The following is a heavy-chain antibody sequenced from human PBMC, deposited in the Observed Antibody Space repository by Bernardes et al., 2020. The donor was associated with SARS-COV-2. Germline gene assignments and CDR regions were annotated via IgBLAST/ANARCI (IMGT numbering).Heavy chain of an antibody. J-gene: IGHJ3*01. Sequence: SETLSLTCSVYGGSFSGYYWTWVRLLPGKKLEWIGDIYQSGTTDYSPSLRGRVAISIENSKRQFSLRLDSVTAADTAIYFCAREVVGVDVFDVWVPGTLVTVS. CDR2: IYQSGTT. CDR1: GGSFSGYY. V-gene: IGHV4-34*01. D-gene: IGHD2-15*01. CDR3: AREVVGVDVFDV.